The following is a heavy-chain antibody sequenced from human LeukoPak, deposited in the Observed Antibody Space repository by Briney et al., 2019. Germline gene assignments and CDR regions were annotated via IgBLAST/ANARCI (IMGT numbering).Heavy chain of an antibody. Sequence: GGSLRLSCAASGFTFSSYAMSWVRQAPGKGLEWVSAISGSGGSTYYADSVKGRFTISRDNSKSTLYLQMNSLRAEDTVVYYCAKEFSLWFGEFYGMDVWGQGTTVTVSS. D-gene: IGHD3-10*01. V-gene: IGHV3-23*01. CDR2: ISGSGGST. CDR1: GFTFSSYA. J-gene: IGHJ6*02. CDR3: AKEFSLWFGEFYGMDV.